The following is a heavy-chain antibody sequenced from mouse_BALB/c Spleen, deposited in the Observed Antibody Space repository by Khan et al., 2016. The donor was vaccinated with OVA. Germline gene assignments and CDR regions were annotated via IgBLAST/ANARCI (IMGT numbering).Heavy chain of an antibody. Sequence: VQLQESGPGLVQPSQSLSITCTVSGFSLNYYGVHWVRQSPGKGLEWLGVIWSGGSTDYNAPFISRLSISKDNSKSQVFFKMNSLQSNDTAIYYCARNYDYDEGLAYWGQGTVVTVPA. D-gene: IGHD2-4*01. CDR1: GFSLNYYG. J-gene: IGHJ3*01. CDR3: ARNYDYDEGLAY. CDR2: IWSGGST. V-gene: IGHV2-2*03.